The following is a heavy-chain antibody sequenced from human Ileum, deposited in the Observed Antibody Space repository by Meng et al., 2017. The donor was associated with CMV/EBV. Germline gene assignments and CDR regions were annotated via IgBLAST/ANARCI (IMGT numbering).Heavy chain of an antibody. CDR1: GFTYTRYW. V-gene: IGHV3-74*01. Sequence: GESLKISCAASGFTYTRYWMHCVRQAPGKGLVWVSRINTYGNYTTYADSGRFTISRDNAKNTLYLQMNSLRAEDTAVYYCARGSSGWFDFWGQGTLVTVSS. J-gene: IGHJ4*02. D-gene: IGHD6-19*01. CDR3: ARGSSGWFDF. CDR2: INTYGNYT.